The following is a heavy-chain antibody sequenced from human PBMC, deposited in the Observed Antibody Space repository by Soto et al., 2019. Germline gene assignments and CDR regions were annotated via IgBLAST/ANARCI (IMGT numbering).Heavy chain of an antibody. Sequence: QVQLVESGGGVVQPGRSLRLSCAASGFTFSSYGMHWVRQAPGKGLEWVAVISYGGSNKYYADSVKGRFTISRDNSKNTLYLQMNSLRAEDTAVYYCARDYCSGGSCYSNDAFDIWGQGTMVTVSS. V-gene: IGHV3-30*03. CDR1: GFTFSSYG. CDR3: ARDYCSGGSCYSNDAFDI. D-gene: IGHD2-15*01. J-gene: IGHJ3*02. CDR2: ISYGGSNK.